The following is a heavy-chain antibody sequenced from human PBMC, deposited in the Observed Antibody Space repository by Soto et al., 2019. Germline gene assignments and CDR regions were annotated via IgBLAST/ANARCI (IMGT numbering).Heavy chain of an antibody. D-gene: IGHD6-13*01. Sequence: SETLSLTCTVSGGYISSSSYYWGWNSKHPGKGLEWIGSIYYSGSTYYNPSLKSRVTISVDTSKNHFSLKLSSVTAADTAVYYCAREVIAAPGMWGASYYYYGMDVWGQGTTVTVSS. J-gene: IGHJ6*02. V-gene: IGHV4-39*02. CDR3: AREVIAAPGMWGASYYYYGMDV. CDR2: IYYSGST. CDR1: GGYISSSSYY.